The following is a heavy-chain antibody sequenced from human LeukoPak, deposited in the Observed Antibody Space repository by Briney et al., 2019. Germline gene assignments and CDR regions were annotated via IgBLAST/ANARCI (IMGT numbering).Heavy chain of an antibody. CDR3: ARENMDSNSFDY. CDR2: INPKSGGT. CDR1: VYTFTAYY. J-gene: IGHJ4*02. V-gene: IGHV1-2*02. Sequence: ASVKVSCKTSVYTFTAYYMHWVRQAPGQGLEWLGWINPKSGGTIYSQSFQGRVTVTRDSSISTAYTELSRLRSDDTAVYFCARENMDSNSFDYWGQGTLVTVSS. D-gene: IGHD2/OR15-2a*01.